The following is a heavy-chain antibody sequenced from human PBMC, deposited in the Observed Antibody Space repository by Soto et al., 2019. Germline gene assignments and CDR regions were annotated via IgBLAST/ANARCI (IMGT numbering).Heavy chain of an antibody. D-gene: IGHD2-21*02. CDR3: ATSRTRTAGLGY. Sequence: SSVTVYCKASGDTFSSYTSSWLRKAPGQGLEWMGRIIPILGIANYAQKFQGRVTITADKSTSTAYMELSSLRSEDTAVYYCATSRTRTAGLGYWGQGTLVTVSS. CDR1: GDTFSSYT. J-gene: IGHJ4*02. CDR2: IIPILGIA. V-gene: IGHV1-69*02.